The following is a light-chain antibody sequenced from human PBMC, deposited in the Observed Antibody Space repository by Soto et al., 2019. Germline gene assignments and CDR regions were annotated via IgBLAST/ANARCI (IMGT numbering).Light chain of an antibody. CDR1: SSNIGYNY. J-gene: IGLJ2*01. Sequence: QSVLTQPPSVSAAPGQKVTISCSGSSSNIGYNYVSWYQQLPGTAPKLLICDNNKRPSGIPDRFSGSKSGTSATLGITGLQTGDEADYYCGTWDSSLSAVVFGGGTKLTVL. CDR3: GTWDSSLSAVV. CDR2: DNN. V-gene: IGLV1-51*01.